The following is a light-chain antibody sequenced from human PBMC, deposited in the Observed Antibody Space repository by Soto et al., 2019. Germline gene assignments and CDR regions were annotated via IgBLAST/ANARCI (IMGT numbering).Light chain of an antibody. V-gene: IGKV3-15*01. CDR3: QQYIRWPLT. Sequence: EMVVTQSPATLSVSPGERATISYRASQDVSSNLAWYQQKPGQAPSLLIYGASARATGTPARFSGSGSGTEFTLTISSLQSEDYAVYFCQQYIRWPLTFGRGPKVDSK. CDR1: QDVSSN. CDR2: GAS. J-gene: IGKJ4*01.